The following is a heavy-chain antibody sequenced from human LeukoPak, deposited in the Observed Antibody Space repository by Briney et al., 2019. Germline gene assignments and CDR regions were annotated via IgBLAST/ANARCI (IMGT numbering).Heavy chain of an antibody. J-gene: IGHJ4*02. CDR2: IYHSGST. CDR3: ARKGYTYGTFDY. Sequence: SGTLSLTCAVSGDSISSHYWWSWVRQPPGKGLEWIGEIYHSGSTIYNPSLKSRVTISVDKSKNQFSLKLTSLTAADTAVYYCARKGYTYGTFDYWGLGTLVTVSS. V-gene: IGHV4-4*02. D-gene: IGHD5-18*01. CDR1: GDSISSHYW.